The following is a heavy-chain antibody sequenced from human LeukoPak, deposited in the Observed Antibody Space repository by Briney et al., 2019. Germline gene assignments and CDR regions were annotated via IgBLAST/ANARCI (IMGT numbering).Heavy chain of an antibody. CDR2: IRYDGSNK. V-gene: IGHV3-30*02. CDR3: AKAGISSLLYFDY. J-gene: IGHJ4*02. CDR1: GFTFSSYG. Sequence: GGSLRLSCAASGFTFSSYGMHWVRQAPGKGLEWVAFIRYDGSNKYYADSVKGRFTISRDNSKNTLYLQMNSLRAEDTAVYYCAKAGISSLLYFDYWGQGTLVTVSS. D-gene: IGHD2-21*01.